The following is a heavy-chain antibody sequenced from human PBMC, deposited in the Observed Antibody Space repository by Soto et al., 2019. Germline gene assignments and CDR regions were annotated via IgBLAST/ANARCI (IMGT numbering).Heavy chain of an antibody. D-gene: IGHD5-18*01. CDR2: MNPGSGDT. CDR3: ARMASFGSLNWFDP. Sequence: ASVKVSCKASGYIFTNNDVSWVRQATGQGLEWMGWMNPGSGDTGYAQKFQGRVTMTRNISIATAHMELSSLRADDTAIYYCARMASFGSLNWFDPWGQGTLVTVSS. CDR1: GYIFTNND. J-gene: IGHJ5*02. V-gene: IGHV1-8*01.